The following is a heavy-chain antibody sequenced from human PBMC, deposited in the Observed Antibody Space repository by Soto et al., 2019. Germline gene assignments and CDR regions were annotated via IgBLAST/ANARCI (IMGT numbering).Heavy chain of an antibody. V-gene: IGHV5-51*01. J-gene: IGHJ4*02. CDR2: INPADSDM. Sequence: GESLKISCQTSGYKFTSYWITWVRQMPGKGLGWVAIINPADSDMRYSPSFQGHVTVSADRSKSTVYPNWSSLKASDAATYFCARQTSWFGELSLDYWGQGTQVTVSS. CDR1: GYKFTSYW. CDR3: ARQTSWFGELSLDY. D-gene: IGHD3-10*01.